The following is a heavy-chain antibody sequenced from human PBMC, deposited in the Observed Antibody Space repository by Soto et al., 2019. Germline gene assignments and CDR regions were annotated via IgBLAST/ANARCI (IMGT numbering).Heavy chain of an antibody. CDR3: TSEGYCSGGSCYGDWFDP. Sequence: EVQLVESGGGLVKPGGSLRLSCAASGFTFSNAWMNWVRQDPGKGLEWVGRIKSKTDGGTTDYAAPVKGRFTISRDDSKNTLYLQMNSLKTEDTAVYYCTSEGYCSGGSCYGDWFDPWGQGTLVTVSS. D-gene: IGHD2-15*01. J-gene: IGHJ5*02. CDR2: IKSKTDGGTT. V-gene: IGHV3-15*07. CDR1: GFTFSNAW.